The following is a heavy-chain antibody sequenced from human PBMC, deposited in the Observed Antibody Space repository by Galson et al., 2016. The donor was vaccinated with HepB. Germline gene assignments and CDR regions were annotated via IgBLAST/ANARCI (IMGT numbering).Heavy chain of an antibody. CDR1: GFTFSGYK. Sequence: SLRLSCAASGFTFSGYKMNWVRQASGKALEWVSYISTTSSAIYYADSAKGRFSISRDNAESSLYLQMNSRRDEDTAVYYCARGCGRPSCPYYFDHWGQGTLVTVSS. CDR3: ARGCGRPSCPYYFDH. CDR2: ISTTSSAI. J-gene: IGHJ4*02. V-gene: IGHV3-48*02. D-gene: IGHD2-2*01.